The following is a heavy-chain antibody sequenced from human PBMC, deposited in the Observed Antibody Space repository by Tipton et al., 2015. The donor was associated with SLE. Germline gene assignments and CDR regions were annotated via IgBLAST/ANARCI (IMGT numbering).Heavy chain of an antibody. V-gene: IGHV4-59*08. CDR3: ARGMVTWRGAILGVDV. J-gene: IGHJ6*02. D-gene: IGHD2-21*02. Sequence: TLSLTCSVSGGSISSDHWIWIRQPPGKGLEWIGYIHYSGSTDYNPSLKSRVTISVDTSKNQFSLKVSSVTAADTAVYYCARGMVTWRGAILGVDVWGQGTTVNVSS. CDR2: IHYSGST. CDR1: GGSISSDH.